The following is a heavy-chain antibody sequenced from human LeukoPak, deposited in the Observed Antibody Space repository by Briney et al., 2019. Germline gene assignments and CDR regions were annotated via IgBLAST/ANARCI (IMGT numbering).Heavy chain of an antibody. CDR3: ARGQGSGWYVDY. Sequence: SETLSLTCAVSGGSFSGYYWSWIRQPPGKGLEWIGEINHSGSTNYNPSLKSRVTISVDTSKNQFSLKLSSVTAADTAVYYCARGQGSGWYVDYWGQGTLVTVSS. CDR2: INHSGST. V-gene: IGHV4-34*01. D-gene: IGHD6-19*01. CDR1: GGSFSGYY. J-gene: IGHJ4*02.